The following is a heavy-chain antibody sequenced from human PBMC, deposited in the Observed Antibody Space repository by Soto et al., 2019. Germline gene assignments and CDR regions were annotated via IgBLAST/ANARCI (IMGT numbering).Heavy chain of an antibody. D-gene: IGHD5-18*01. CDR1: GYTFTSYA. Sequence: ASVKVSCKASGYTFTSYAMHWVRQAPGQRLEWMGWINAGNGNTKYSQKFQGRVTITRDTSASTAYMELSSLRSEDTAAYYCARGGYSYGFFYFDYWGQGTLVTVSS. CDR3: ARGGYSYGFFYFDY. CDR2: INAGNGNT. J-gene: IGHJ4*02. V-gene: IGHV1-3*01.